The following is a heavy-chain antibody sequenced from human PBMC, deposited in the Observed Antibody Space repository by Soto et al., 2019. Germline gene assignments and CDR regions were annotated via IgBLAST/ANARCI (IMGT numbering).Heavy chain of an antibody. Sequence: ASVKVSCKASGYTFTSYDINWVRQATGQGLEWMGWMNPNSGNTGYAQKFQGRVTMTRNTSISTAYMELSSLRSEDTAVYYCARGPLGPISTGSRRSPKPYYFDYWGQGTLVTVSS. CDR2: MNPNSGNT. J-gene: IGHJ4*02. V-gene: IGHV1-8*01. CDR3: ARGPLGPISTGSRRSPKPYYFDY. CDR1: GYTFTSYD. D-gene: IGHD3-9*01.